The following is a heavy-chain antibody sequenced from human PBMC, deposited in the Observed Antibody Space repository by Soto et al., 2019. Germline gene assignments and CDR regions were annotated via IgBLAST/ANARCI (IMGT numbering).Heavy chain of an antibody. Sequence: PSETLSLTCTVSGGSISGYYWSWIRQPPGKGLEWIGYIYNSGSTDYNPSLKSRVTISVDTSKNQFSLKLSSVTAADTAMYYCARRGDIWGQGTMVTVPS. CDR1: GGSISGYY. J-gene: IGHJ3*02. V-gene: IGHV4-59*01. CDR3: ARRGDI. CDR2: IYNSGST.